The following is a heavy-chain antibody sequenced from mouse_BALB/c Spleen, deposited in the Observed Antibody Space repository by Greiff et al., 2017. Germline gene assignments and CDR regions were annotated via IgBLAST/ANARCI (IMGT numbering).Heavy chain of an antibody. V-gene: IGHV2-6-7*01. Sequence: VQLVESGPGLVAPSQSLSITCTVSGFSLTGYGVNWVRQPPGKGLEWLGMIWGDGSTDYNSALKSRLSISKDNSKSQVFLKMNSLQTDDTARYYCARPSTMITGYYAMDYWGQGTSVTVSS. CDR2: IWGDGST. CDR1: GFSLTGYG. J-gene: IGHJ4*01. D-gene: IGHD2-4*01. CDR3: ARPSTMITGYYAMDY.